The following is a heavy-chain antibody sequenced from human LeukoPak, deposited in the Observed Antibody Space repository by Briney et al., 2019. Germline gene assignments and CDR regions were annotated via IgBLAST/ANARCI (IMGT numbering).Heavy chain of an antibody. V-gene: IGHV1-3*01. CDR3: ARASYSSGLGFDY. CDR1: GYIFTDYA. CDR2: INAGNGNT. Sequence: ASVKVSCKASGYIFTDYAINWVRQAPGERLEWMGWINAGNGNTKYSQKFQGRVTITRDTSASTAYMELSSLRSEDTAVYYCARASYSSGLGFDYWGQGTLVTVSS. D-gene: IGHD6-19*01. J-gene: IGHJ4*02.